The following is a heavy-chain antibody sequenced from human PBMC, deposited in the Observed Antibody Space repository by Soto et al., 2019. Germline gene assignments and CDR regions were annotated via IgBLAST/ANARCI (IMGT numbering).Heavy chain of an antibody. Sequence: EVQLLESGGGLVQPGGSLRLSCAASGFTFSSYVMSWVRQAPGKGLEWVSAISGSGGSTYYADSVKGRFTISRDNSKNTLYLQMNSLRAEDTAVYYCAKVSPVLRYFDWLGTFDYWGQGTLVTVSS. D-gene: IGHD3-9*01. J-gene: IGHJ4*02. CDR1: GFTFSSYV. CDR3: AKVSPVLRYFDWLGTFDY. V-gene: IGHV3-23*01. CDR2: ISGSGGST.